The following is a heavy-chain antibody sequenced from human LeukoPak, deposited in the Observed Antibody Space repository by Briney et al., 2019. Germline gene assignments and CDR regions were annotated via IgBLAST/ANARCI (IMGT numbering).Heavy chain of an antibody. CDR2: ISWSGTTT. CDR3: AKDESTGGFAPGYFYGMGV. D-gene: IGHD3-16*01. J-gene: IGHJ6*02. V-gene: IGHV3-9*01. Sequence: PGRSLRLSCVVSGFRFDDYGMHWVRQAPGKGLEWVSGISWSGTTTGYADSVKGRFTISRDSAKNSLYLQMDSLRVADTALYYCAKDESTGGFAPGYFYGMGVWGQGTTVTVSS. CDR1: GFRFDDYG.